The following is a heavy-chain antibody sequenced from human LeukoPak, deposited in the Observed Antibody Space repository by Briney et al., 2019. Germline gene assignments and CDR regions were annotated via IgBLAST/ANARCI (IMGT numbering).Heavy chain of an antibody. CDR2: IIPIFGTA. Sequence: GASVKVSCKASGGTFSSYAISWVRQAPGQGLEWMGGIIPIFGTANYAQKFQGRVTITADESTSTAYMELSSLRSEDTAVYYCARYIMVRELYYFDYWGQGTTVTVSS. CDR3: ARYIMVRELYYFDY. CDR1: GGTFSSYA. D-gene: IGHD3-10*01. J-gene: IGHJ4*03. V-gene: IGHV1-69*13.